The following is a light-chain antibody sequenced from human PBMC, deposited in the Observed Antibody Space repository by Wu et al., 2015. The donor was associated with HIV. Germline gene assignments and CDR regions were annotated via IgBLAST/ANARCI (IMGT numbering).Light chain of an antibody. J-gene: IGKJ2*03. Sequence: MTQSPSSLSASVGDSVTITCRASQSITTYLNWYQQKPGEAPKLLIFAASTLHSGVPTRFSGSGSGTDFTLTINSLQPEDFATYYCQQSYIAPPHSFGQGTRLQIK. CDR1: QSITTY. CDR3: QQSYIAPPHS. V-gene: IGKV1-39*01. CDR2: AAS.